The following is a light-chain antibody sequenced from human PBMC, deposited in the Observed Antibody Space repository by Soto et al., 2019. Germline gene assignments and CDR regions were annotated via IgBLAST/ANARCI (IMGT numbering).Light chain of an antibody. CDR1: QSSSNW. J-gene: IGKJ1*01. V-gene: IGKV1-5*01. CDR3: QQYNSYGKA. Sequence: DIHMTQSPSTVPSSVGDRVTITCRASQSSSNWLAWYQQKPGKAPKLLIYDASSLESGVPSRFSGSGSGTEFTLTISSLQPDDFATYYCQQYNSYGKAFGQGTKVDIK. CDR2: DAS.